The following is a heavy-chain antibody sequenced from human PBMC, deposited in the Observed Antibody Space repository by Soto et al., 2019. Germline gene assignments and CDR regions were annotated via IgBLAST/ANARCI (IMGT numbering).Heavy chain of an antibody. J-gene: IGHJ4*02. CDR3: ARGSLVQGYCSGGSCPPPFGY. D-gene: IGHD2-15*01. CDR2: INAGNGNT. Sequence: ASVKVSCKASGYTFTGYAMHWVRQAPGQRLEWMGWINAGNGNTKYSQKLQGRVTMTTDTSTSTAYMELSSLRSEDTAVYYCARGSLVQGYCSGGSCPPPFGYWGQGTLVTVSS. V-gene: IGHV1-3*01. CDR1: GYTFTGYA.